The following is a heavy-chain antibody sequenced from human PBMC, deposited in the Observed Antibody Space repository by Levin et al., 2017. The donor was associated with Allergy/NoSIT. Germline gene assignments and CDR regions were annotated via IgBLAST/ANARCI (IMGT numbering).Heavy chain of an antibody. D-gene: IGHD3-10*01. CDR2: IYYSGST. V-gene: IGHV4-61*01. Sequence: SETLSLTCTVSGGSVSSGSYYWSWIRQPPGKGLEWIGYIYYSGSTNYNPSLKSRVTISVDTSKNQFSLKLSSVTAADTAVYYCASGVLRGYYGSGSYPVDYWGQGTLVTVSS. CDR3: ASGVLRGYYGSGSYPVDY. J-gene: IGHJ4*02. CDR1: GGSVSSGSYY.